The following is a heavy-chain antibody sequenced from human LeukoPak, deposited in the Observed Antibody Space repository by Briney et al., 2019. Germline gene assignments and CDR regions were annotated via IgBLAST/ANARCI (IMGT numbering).Heavy chain of an antibody. V-gene: IGHV4-34*01. J-gene: IGHJ4*02. CDR2: INHSGST. CDR1: GGSFSGYY. CDR3: ARGVEARAFDY. Sequence: SETLSLTCAVYGGSFSGYYWSWIRQPPGKGPEWIGEINHSGSTNYNPSLKSRVTIPVDTSKNQFSLKLSSVTAAATAVYYCARGVEARAFDYWGQGTLVTVSS. D-gene: IGHD6-6*01.